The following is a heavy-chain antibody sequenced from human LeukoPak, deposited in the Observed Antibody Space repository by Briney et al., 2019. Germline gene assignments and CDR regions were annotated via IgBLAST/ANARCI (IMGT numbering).Heavy chain of an antibody. CDR1: GGSFSGYY. V-gene: IGHV4-34*01. CDR3: ARGPRRVFGVVIYAFDI. D-gene: IGHD3-3*01. Sequence: SETLSLTCAVYGGSFSGYYWSWSRQPPGKGLEWIGEINHSGSTNYNPSLKSRVTISVDTSKNQFSLKLSSVTAADTAVYYCARGPRRVFGVVIYAFDIWGQGTMVTVSS. CDR2: INHSGST. J-gene: IGHJ3*02.